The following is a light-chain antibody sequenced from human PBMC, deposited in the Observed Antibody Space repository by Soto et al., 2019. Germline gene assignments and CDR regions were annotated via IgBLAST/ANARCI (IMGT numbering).Light chain of an antibody. CDR3: SSYTSSNTQV. J-gene: IGLJ2*01. CDR2: EVS. CDR1: SSDVGAYNY. V-gene: IGLV2-14*01. Sequence: QSALTQPASVSGSPGQSITISCTGTSSDVGAYNYVSWYQQHPGKAPKLMIYEVSNRPSGVSNRFSGSKSGNTASLTISGLQAEDEADYYCSSYTSSNTQVVGGGTKLTVL.